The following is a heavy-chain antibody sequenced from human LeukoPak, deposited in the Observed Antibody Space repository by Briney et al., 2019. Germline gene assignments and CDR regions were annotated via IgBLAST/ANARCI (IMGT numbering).Heavy chain of an antibody. D-gene: IGHD6-13*01. CDR3: ARATGSRPPWYYYYYMDV. Sequence: SEALSLTCTVSGGSISSYYWSWIRQPPGKGLEWIGCIYYSGSTNYNPSLKSRGTISVDTSKNQFSLKLSSVTAADTAVYYCARATGSRPPWYYYYYMDVWGKGTTVTVSS. CDR1: GGSISSYY. V-gene: IGHV4-59*01. J-gene: IGHJ6*03. CDR2: IYYSGST.